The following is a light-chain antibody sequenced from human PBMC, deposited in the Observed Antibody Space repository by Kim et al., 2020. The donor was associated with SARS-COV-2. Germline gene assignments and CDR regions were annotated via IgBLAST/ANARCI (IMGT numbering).Light chain of an antibody. CDR2: GAS. CDR1: QSVSSK. CDR3: QEHNNWPYT. J-gene: IGKJ2*01. Sequence: EIVLTQSPATLSVSPGERVTLSCRASQSVSSKLIWYQQKRGQAPRLLIFGASTRATGIPARFSGSGSGTEFTLTISSLQSEDFAVYYCQEHNNWPYTFGQGNKLEI. V-gene: IGKV3-15*01.